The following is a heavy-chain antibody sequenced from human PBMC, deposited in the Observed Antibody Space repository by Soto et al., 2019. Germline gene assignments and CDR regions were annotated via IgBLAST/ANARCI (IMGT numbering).Heavy chain of an antibody. D-gene: IGHD3-22*01. J-gene: IGHJ3*02. CDR3: AREGYDSSGYYDAFDI. V-gene: IGHV4-59*01. CDR2: IYYSGST. CDR1: GGSISSYY. Sequence: SETLSLTCAVSGGSISSYYWSWIRQPPGKGLEWIGYIYYSGSTNYNPSLKSRVTISVDTSKNQFSLKLSSVTAADTAVYYCAREGYDSSGYYDAFDIWGQGTMVTVSS.